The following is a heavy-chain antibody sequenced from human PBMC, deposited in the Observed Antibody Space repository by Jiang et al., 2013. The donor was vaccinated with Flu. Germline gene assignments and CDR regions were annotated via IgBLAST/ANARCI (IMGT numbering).Heavy chain of an antibody. D-gene: IGHD4-23*01. Sequence: GPGLVKPSGTLSLTCDVSGGSVSGNQWWNWARQSPAKGLEWIGYIYYSGSTYYNPSLKSRVTISVDTSKNQFSLKLSSVTAADTAVYYCARVPLDGGKEFDYWGQGTLVTVSS. CDR2: IYYSGST. V-gene: IGHV4-4*02. CDR3: ARVPLDGGKEFDY. J-gene: IGHJ4*02. CDR1: GGSVSGNQW.